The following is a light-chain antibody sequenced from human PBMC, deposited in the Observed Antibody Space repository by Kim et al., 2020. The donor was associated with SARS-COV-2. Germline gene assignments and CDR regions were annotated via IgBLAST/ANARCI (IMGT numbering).Light chain of an antibody. V-gene: IGKV3-20*01. J-gene: IGKJ2*01. CDR2: GAS. Sequence: EIVLTQSPGTLSLSPGERATLSCRASQSIDNNYFACYQQKPGQAPRLLIYGASTRATGIPDRFRGSGSGTDFTLTISRLEPEDFAVYYGQPRGNTSPNTFGQGTKLEI. CDR1: QSIDNNY. CDR3: QPRGNTSPNT.